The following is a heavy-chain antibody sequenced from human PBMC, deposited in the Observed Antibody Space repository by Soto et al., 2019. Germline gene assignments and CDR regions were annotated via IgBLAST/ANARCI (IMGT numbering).Heavy chain of an antibody. J-gene: IGHJ4*02. V-gene: IGHV1-69*01. D-gene: IGHD3-22*01. CDR2: IIPIFGTA. Sequence: QVQLVQSGAEVKKPGSSVKVSCKASGGTFSSYAISWVRQAPGQGLEWMGGIIPIFGTANYAQKFQGRVAITADESTSTAYMELSSLRSEDTAVYYCARERLNYDSSGYTDDYWGQGTLVTVSS. CDR3: ARERLNYDSSGYTDDY. CDR1: GGTFSSYA.